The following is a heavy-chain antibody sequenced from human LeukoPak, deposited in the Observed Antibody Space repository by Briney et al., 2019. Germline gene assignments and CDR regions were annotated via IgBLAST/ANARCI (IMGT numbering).Heavy chain of an antibody. D-gene: IGHD3-3*01. V-gene: IGHV3-11*01. CDR3: ARAYDFWSGADALDI. Sequence: GGSLRLSCVASGFTFSDYYMTWLRQAPGKGLECISYISSTGSTIYYADSVKGRFTISKDNAKNSLYLQMNSLRVEDTAVYSCARAYDFWSGADALDIWGQGTMVTVSS. CDR1: GFTFSDYY. CDR2: ISSTGSTI. J-gene: IGHJ3*02.